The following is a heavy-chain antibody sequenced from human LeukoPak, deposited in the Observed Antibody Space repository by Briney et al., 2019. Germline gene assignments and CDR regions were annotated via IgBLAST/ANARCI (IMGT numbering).Heavy chain of an antibody. Sequence: GGSLRLSCAASGFTFSDRWMSWVRQAPGKGLEWVSVIYSGGSTYYADSVKGRFTISRDNSKNTLHLQMNSLRAEDTAVYYCARGLIAVAGTFDYWGQGTLVTVSS. CDR2: IYSGGST. J-gene: IGHJ4*02. CDR1: GFTFSDRW. V-gene: IGHV3-53*01. D-gene: IGHD6-19*01. CDR3: ARGLIAVAGTFDY.